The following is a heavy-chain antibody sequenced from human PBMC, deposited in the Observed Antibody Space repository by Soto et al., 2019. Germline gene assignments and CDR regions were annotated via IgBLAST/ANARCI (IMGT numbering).Heavy chain of an antibody. Sequence: QLHLQESGPGLVKPSETLSLTCTVSGGSISSSSYYWGWIRHPPGKGLEWIGNVYYGGSTYYNPSLKSRVTISVETSKRQFSLKLSSVTAADTAVYYCAGGDYYHSSGYYFYYYTMDVWGQGTTVTVSS. J-gene: IGHJ6*02. CDR1: GGSISSSSYY. CDR2: VYYGGST. V-gene: IGHV4-39*01. CDR3: AGGDYYHSSGYYFYYYTMDV. D-gene: IGHD3-22*01.